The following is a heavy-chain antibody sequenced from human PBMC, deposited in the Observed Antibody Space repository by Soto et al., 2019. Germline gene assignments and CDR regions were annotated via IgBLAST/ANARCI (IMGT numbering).Heavy chain of an antibody. CDR3: AKFGYESGNEVVAPGIDY. CDR1: GFTFSSYG. D-gene: IGHD2-15*01. CDR2: ISYDGSNK. J-gene: IGHJ4*02. V-gene: IGHV3-30*18. Sequence: GGSLRLSCAASGFTFSSYGMHWVRQAPGKGLEWVAVISYDGSNKYYADSVKGRFTISRDNSKNTLYLQMNSLRAEDTAVYYCAKFGYESGNEVVAPGIDYWGQGTLVTVSS.